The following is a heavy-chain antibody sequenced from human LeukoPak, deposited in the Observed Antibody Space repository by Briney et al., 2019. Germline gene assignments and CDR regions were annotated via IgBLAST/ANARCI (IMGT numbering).Heavy chain of an antibody. J-gene: IGHJ4*02. CDR1: GFTFSDYY. CDR2: ISSSGSTI. Sequence: PGGSLRLSCAASGFTFSDYYMSWIRQAPGKGPEWVSYISSSGSTIYYADSVKGRFTISRDNAKNSLYLQMNSLRAEDTAVYYCARPMEPQVDIVADYWGQGTLVTVSS. V-gene: IGHV3-11*04. CDR3: ARPMEPQVDIVADY. D-gene: IGHD5-12*01.